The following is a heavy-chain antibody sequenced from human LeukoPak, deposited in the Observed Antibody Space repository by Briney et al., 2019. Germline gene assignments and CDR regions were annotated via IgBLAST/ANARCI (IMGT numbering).Heavy chain of an antibody. D-gene: IGHD4-17*01. V-gene: IGHV3-43*01. Sequence: PGGSLRLSCAASGFTFDDYTVHWVRQAPGKGLEWVSLISWDGGSTYYADSVKGRFTISRDNSKNSLYLQMNSLRTEDTALYYCAKGYGDYDTDYWGQGTLVTVSS. CDR2: ISWDGGST. J-gene: IGHJ4*02. CDR1: GFTFDDYT. CDR3: AKGYGDYDTDY.